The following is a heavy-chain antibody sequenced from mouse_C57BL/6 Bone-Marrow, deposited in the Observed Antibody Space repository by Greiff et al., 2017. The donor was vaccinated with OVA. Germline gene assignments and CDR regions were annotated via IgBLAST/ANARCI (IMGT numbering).Heavy chain of an antibody. CDR2: IWWDDDK. D-gene: IGHD2-5*01. CDR3: ARSYYSSTYWFAY. Sequence: QVTLKESGPGILQPSQTLSLSCSFSGFSLSTFGMGVGWLRPPSGQGLEWLAHIWWDDDKYYNPALKSRLTSSEDTSKNPVSLKIANVDTADTATYSGARSYYSSTYWFAYWGQGTLVTVSA. CDR1: GFSLSTFGMG. J-gene: IGHJ3*01. V-gene: IGHV8-8*01.